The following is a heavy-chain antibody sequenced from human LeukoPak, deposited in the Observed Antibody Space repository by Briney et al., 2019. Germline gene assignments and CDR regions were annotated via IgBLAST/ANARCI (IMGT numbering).Heavy chain of an antibody. Sequence: ASVKVSCKASGYTFTSYGLSWVRQAPGQGLEWMGWISAYNGNTNYAQKLQGRVTMTTDTSTSTAYMELSSLRSEDTAVYYCALDIAAAGGGTPWFDPWGQGTLVTVSS. V-gene: IGHV1-18*01. CDR2: ISAYNGNT. J-gene: IGHJ5*02. CDR3: ALDIAAAGGGTPWFDP. D-gene: IGHD6-13*01. CDR1: GYTFTSYG.